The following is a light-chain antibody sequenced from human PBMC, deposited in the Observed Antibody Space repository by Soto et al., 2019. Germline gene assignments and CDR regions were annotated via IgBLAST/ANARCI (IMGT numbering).Light chain of an antibody. CDR2: GAS. Sequence: EIVMTQSPGTLSLSPGERATISCRASQVIGSRYLAWYHQKSGQAPRLLIYGASTGATGIPARFSGSGSGTEFTLTISSLQSEDCAIYYCQQYHTWPITFGGGTKVEIK. CDR3: QQYHTWPIT. J-gene: IGKJ4*01. CDR1: QVIGSRY. V-gene: IGKV3-15*01.